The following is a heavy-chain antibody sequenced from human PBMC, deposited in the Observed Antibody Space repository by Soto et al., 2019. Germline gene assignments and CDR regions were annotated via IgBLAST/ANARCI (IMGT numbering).Heavy chain of an antibody. CDR2: IIPIFGTA. V-gene: IGHV1-69*13. J-gene: IGHJ6*02. D-gene: IGHD4-17*01. CDR3: ARDLQTTVTTNYYYYGMDV. CDR1: GGTFSSYA. Sequence: GASVKVSCKASGGTFSSYAISWVRQAPGQGLEWMGGIIPIFGTANYAQKFQGRVTITADESTSTAYMELSSLRSEDTAVYYCARDLQTTVTTNYYYYGMDVWGQGTTVTVSS.